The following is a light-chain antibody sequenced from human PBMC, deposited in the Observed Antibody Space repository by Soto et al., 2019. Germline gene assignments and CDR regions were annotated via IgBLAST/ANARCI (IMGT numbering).Light chain of an antibody. J-gene: IGKJ4*01. CDR1: QGIDNH. CDR3: QKCKVAPFT. Sequence: DIQMTQSPSCLSASLLGGVSMXCRASQGIDNHLAWFQQKPGKAPNLLIYAASTLQSGVPSRFTGSGSGTDFTLTISSLQPEDAAIYYCQKCKVAPFTFGGGTKVDIK. V-gene: IGKV1-27*01. CDR2: AAS.